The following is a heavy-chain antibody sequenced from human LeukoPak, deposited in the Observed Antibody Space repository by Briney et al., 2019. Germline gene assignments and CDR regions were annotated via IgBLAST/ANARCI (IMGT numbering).Heavy chain of an antibody. Sequence: PSETLSLTCTVSGGSISSYYWSWIRQPPGKGLEWIGYIYYSGSTNYNPSLKSRVTISVDTSKNQFSLKLSSATAADTAVYYCARPPGYWGQGTLVTVSS. V-gene: IGHV4-59*08. CDR2: IYYSGST. J-gene: IGHJ4*02. CDR1: GGSISSYY. CDR3: ARPPGY.